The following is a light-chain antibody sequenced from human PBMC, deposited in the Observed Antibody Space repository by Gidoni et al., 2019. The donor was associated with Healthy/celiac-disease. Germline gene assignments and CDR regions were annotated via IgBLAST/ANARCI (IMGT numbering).Light chain of an antibody. Sequence: EIVLTQSPGTLSLSPVEIATLSCRASQSVSSSYLAWYQQKPGQAPRLLIYGASSRATGIPDRFSGSGSGTDFTLTISRLEPEDFAVYYCQQYGSSPRFTFGPGTKVDIK. CDR3: QQYGSSPRFT. V-gene: IGKV3-20*01. CDR2: GAS. CDR1: QSVSSSY. J-gene: IGKJ3*01.